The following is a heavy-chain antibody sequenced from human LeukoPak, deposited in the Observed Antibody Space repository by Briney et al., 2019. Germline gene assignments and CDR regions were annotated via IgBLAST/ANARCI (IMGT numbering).Heavy chain of an antibody. Sequence: GESLRLSCEVPGITFSSYWMSWVRQAPGKGLEWVANIKHDGSEKYYVDSVKGRFTISRDNAKKSLYLQMNSLRAEDTAVYYCAKALGYCSSTSCYSIGSDYWGQGTLVTVSS. J-gene: IGHJ4*02. V-gene: IGHV3-7*01. D-gene: IGHD2-2*01. CDR1: GITFSSYW. CDR2: IKHDGSEK. CDR3: AKALGYCSSTSCYSIGSDY.